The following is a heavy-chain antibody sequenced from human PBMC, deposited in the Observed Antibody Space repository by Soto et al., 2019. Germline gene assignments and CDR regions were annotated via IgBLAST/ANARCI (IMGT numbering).Heavy chain of an antibody. Sequence: GGSLRLSCAASGFTFSSYGMHWVRQAPGKGLEWVAVIWYDGSNKYYADSVKGRFTISRDNSKNTLYLQMNSLRAEDTAVYYCARDPQGDFWSGYYPVIPYYYYYYYMDVWGKGTTVTVSS. V-gene: IGHV3-33*01. CDR2: IWYDGSNK. J-gene: IGHJ6*03. CDR1: GFTFSSYG. CDR3: ARDPQGDFWSGYYPVIPYYYYYYYMDV. D-gene: IGHD3-3*01.